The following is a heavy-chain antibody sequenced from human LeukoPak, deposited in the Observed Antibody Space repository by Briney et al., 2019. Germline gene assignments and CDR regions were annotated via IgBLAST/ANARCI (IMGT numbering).Heavy chain of an antibody. Sequence: PSETLSLTCTVSGGSIGSYYWSWIRQPPGKGLEWIGYIYYSGSTNYNPSLKSRVTISVDTSKNQFSLKLSSVTAADTAVYYCARGPTDYDILTGYYTTYFDYWGQGTLVTVSS. J-gene: IGHJ4*02. CDR2: IYYSGST. CDR1: GGSIGSYY. CDR3: ARGPTDYDILTGYYTTYFDY. V-gene: IGHV4-59*01. D-gene: IGHD3-9*01.